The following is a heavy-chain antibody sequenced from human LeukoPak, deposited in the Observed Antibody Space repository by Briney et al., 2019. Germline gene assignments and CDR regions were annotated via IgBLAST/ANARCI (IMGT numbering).Heavy chain of an antibody. CDR2: INAANGNT. CDR1: GFTFTTYT. D-gene: IGHD6-19*01. V-gene: IGHV1-3*01. J-gene: IGHJ5*02. Sequence: ASVKVSCKTSGFTFTTYTMHWVRQAPGQRLEWMGWINAANGNTQYSQKFQGRVAITRDSSASTAYMELSSLRSEDTAVYYCARGAPIRVAVAATFDPWGQGTLVTVPS. CDR3: ARGAPIRVAVAATFDP.